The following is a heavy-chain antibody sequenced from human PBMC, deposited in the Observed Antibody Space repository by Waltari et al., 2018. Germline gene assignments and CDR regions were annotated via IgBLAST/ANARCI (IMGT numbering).Heavy chain of an antibody. CDR2: IYHSGST. J-gene: IGHJ4*02. D-gene: IGHD6-6*01. V-gene: IGHV4-38-2*01. CDR1: GYSISSGYY. CDR3: ARAEILHSAPSANFDY. Sequence: QVQLQESGPGLVKPSETLSLTCAVSGYSISSGYYWGWIRQPPGKGLEWIGSIYHSGSTYYNPSLKSRVTISVDTSKNQFSLKLSSVTAADTAVYYCARAEILHSAPSANFDYWGQGTLVTVSS.